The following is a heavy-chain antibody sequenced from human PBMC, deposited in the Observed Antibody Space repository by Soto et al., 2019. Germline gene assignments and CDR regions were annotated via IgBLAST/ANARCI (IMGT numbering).Heavy chain of an antibody. V-gene: IGHV4-59*08. CDR3: ARQTPKSSSWNLNWFDP. D-gene: IGHD6-13*01. CDR2: IYYSGST. CDR1: GGSISSYY. J-gene: IGHJ5*02. Sequence: SETLSLTCTVSGGSISSYYWSWIRQPPGKGLEWIGYIYYSGSTNYNPSLKSRVTISVDTSKNQFSLKLSSVTAADTAVYYCARQTPKSSSWNLNWFDPWGQGTLVTVSS.